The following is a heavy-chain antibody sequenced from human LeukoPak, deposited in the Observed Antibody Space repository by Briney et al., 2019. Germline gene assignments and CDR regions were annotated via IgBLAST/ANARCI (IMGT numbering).Heavy chain of an antibody. CDR1: GGSFSGYY. J-gene: IGHJ1*01. Sequence: PSETLSLACAVYGGSFSGYYWSWIRQPPGKGLEWIGEINHSGSTNYNPSLKSRVTISVGTSKNQFSLKLSSVTAADTAVYYCARAYSVRVYAISGGPHKYFQHWGQGTLVTVSS. CDR3: ARAYSVRVYAISGGPHKYFQH. D-gene: IGHD2-8*01. CDR2: INHSGST. V-gene: IGHV4-34*01.